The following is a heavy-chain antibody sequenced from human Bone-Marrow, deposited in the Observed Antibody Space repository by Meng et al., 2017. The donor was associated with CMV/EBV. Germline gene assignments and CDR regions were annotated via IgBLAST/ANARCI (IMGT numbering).Heavy chain of an antibody. J-gene: IGHJ5*02. V-gene: IGHV1-69*05. CDR3: AVYYDFWSGYPNWFAP. Sequence: SVKVSCKASGGTFSSYAISWVRQAPGQGLEWMGGIIPIFGTANYAQKFQGRVTITTDESTSTAYMELSSLRSEDTAVYYCAVYYDFWSGYPNWFAPWGPGNRVNGAS. CDR1: GGTFSSYA. CDR2: IIPIFGTA. D-gene: IGHD3-3*01.